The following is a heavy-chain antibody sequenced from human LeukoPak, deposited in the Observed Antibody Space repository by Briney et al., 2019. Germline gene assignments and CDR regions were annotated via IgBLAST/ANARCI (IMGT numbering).Heavy chain of an antibody. J-gene: IGHJ4*02. CDR1: GFTFSSFA. CDR2: ISDSGGTT. D-gene: IGHD3-22*01. Sequence: GGSLRLSCAASGFTFSSFAMSWVRQAPGKGLEWLSSISDSGGTTYYADSVRGRFTISRDSSKNTLYLQMNSLRAEDTAVYYCAKRLGDYWGQGTLVTVSS. V-gene: IGHV3-23*01. CDR3: AKRLGDY.